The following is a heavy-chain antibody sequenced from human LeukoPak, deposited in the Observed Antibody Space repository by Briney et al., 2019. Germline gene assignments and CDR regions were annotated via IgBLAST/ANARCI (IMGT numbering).Heavy chain of an antibody. Sequence: GASVKVSCKASGYTFTGYYMHWVRQDPGQGLEWMGWINPNSGGTKYAQKFQGRVTMTRDMSISTAYMELSRLRYDDTAVYYCARGRSGELTWAFTLDSWGQGTLVSVSS. D-gene: IGHD3-10*01. CDR1: GYTFTGYY. V-gene: IGHV1-2*02. CDR2: INPNSGGT. J-gene: IGHJ4*02. CDR3: ARGRSGELTWAFTLDS.